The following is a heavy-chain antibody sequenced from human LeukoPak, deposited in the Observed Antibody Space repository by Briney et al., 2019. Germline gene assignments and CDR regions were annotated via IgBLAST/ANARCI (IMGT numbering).Heavy chain of an antibody. V-gene: IGHV4-39*01. D-gene: IGHD3-10*01. CDR2: IYYSGST. CDR1: GGSISSSSYY. Sequence: SETLSLTCTVSGGSISSSSYYWGWIRQPPGKGLEWIGSIYYSGSTYYNPSLKSRVTISVDTSKNQFSLKLSSVTAADTAVYYCASGRITMVRGVITRAYFGYWGQGTLVTVSS. CDR3: ASGRITMVRGVITRAYFGY. J-gene: IGHJ4*02.